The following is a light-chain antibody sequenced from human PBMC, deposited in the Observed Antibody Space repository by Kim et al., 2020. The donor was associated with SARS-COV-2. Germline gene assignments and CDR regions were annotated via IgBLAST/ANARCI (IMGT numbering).Light chain of an antibody. CDR1: SSDIGDYNY. Sequence: QSALTQPPSASGSPGQSVTISCTGTSSDIGDYNYVSWYQQHPGKAPKLMIYEVSKWPSGVPDRFSGSKSGNTASLTVSGLQAEDEADYYCSSYAGSSNWVFGGGTKVTVL. CDR2: EVS. CDR3: SSYAGSSNWV. V-gene: IGLV2-8*01. J-gene: IGLJ3*02.